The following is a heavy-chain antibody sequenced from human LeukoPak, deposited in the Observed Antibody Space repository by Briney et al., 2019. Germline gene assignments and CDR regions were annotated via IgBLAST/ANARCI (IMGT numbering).Heavy chain of an antibody. J-gene: IGHJ4*02. CDR1: GFTFSSYA. CDR3: AKGPYNVIAAAGNCYY. CDR2: ISGSGGST. D-gene: IGHD6-13*01. Sequence: TGGSLRLSCAASGFTFSSYAMSWVRQAPGKGLEWVSAISGSGGSTYYADSVKGRFTISRDNSKNTLYLQMNSLRAEDTAVYYCAKGPYNVIAAAGNCYYWGQGTLVSVSS. V-gene: IGHV3-23*01.